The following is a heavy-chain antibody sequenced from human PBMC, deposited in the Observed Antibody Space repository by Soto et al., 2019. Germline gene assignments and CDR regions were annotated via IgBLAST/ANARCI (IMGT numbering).Heavy chain of an antibody. CDR2: ISSSGSTI. J-gene: IGHJ4*02. D-gene: IGHD3-22*01. CDR1: GFTFSSYE. CDR3: ARDFDPMFHYDSSGYSQY. Sequence: GGSLRLSCAASGFTFSSYEMNWVRQAPGKGLEWVSYISSSGSTIYYADSVKGRFTISRDNAKNSLYLQMNSLRAEDTAVYYCARDFDPMFHYDSSGYSQYWGQGTLVTVSS. V-gene: IGHV3-48*03.